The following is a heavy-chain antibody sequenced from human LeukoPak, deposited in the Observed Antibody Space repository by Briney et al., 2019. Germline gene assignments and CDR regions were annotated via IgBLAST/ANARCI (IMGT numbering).Heavy chain of an antibody. J-gene: IGHJ4*02. V-gene: IGHV3-30*02. CDR3: AEWELLPTADY. D-gene: IGHD1-26*01. CDR2: NMYDGGKT. Sequence: GGSLRLSCAASGFNFRNYGIHWVRQAPRKGLEWVAFNMYDGGKTYYADSVNSRFTISRDNSKNTLYLQMNSLRDDDTSVYYCAEWELLPTADYWGQGTLVSVPS. CDR1: GFNFRNYG.